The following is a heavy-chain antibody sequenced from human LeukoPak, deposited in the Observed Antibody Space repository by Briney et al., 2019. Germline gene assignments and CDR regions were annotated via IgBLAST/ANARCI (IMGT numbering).Heavy chain of an antibody. J-gene: IGHJ4*02. D-gene: IGHD2-15*01. Sequence: ASVKVSCKASGGTFSSYAISWVRQAPGQGLEWMGWISVYNGNRNYAQKVQGRVTMTTDTSTSTAYMELRSLRSDDTAVYYCARDAPLYCSGGSCYRWGEVDYWGQGTLVTVSS. CDR3: ARDAPLYCSGGSCYRWGEVDY. CDR2: ISVYNGNR. V-gene: IGHV1-18*01. CDR1: GGTFSSYA.